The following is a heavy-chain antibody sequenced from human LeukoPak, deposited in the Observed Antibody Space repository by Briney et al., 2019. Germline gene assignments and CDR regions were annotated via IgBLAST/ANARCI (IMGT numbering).Heavy chain of an antibody. CDR2: ISGSSGNT. J-gene: IGHJ4*02. Sequence: PGGSLRLSCAASGLTFSDHAMGWVRQAPGKGLEWVSSISGSSGNTYYADSVKGRYSISGDNSKNTVFLQINGLRAEDTAIYYCANWGAGTKGLYWGQGTLVTVSS. D-gene: IGHD1-1*01. CDR1: GLTFSDHA. CDR3: ANWGAGTKGLY. V-gene: IGHV3-23*01.